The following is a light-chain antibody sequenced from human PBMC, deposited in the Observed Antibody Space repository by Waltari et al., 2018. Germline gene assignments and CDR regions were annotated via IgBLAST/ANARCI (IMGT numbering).Light chain of an antibody. CDR1: QSVGWS. CDR2: GAS. J-gene: IGKJ1*01. CDR3: QHYVRLPVT. Sequence: EIVLTQSPGTLSLSPGEGATLSCRASQSVGWSLAWYQQKPGQAPRLVISGASSRATGIPGRFSGSGSGTDFSLTISRLEPEDFAVYYCQHYVRLPVTFGQGTKVEI. V-gene: IGKV3-20*01.